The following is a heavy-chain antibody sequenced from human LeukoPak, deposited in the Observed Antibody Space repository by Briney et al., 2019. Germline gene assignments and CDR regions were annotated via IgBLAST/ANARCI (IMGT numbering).Heavy chain of an antibody. V-gene: IGHV3-30-3*01. CDR3: ARETGSAVGSTDFDY. J-gene: IGHJ4*02. CDR2: ISYDGSNK. CDR1: GFTFRHSW. Sequence: GGSLRLSCEASGFTFRHSWLSWIRQTPGKGLEWVAVISYDGSNKYYADSVKGRFTISRDNSKNTLYLQMNSLRAEDTAVYYCARETGSAVGSTDFDYWGQGTLVTVSS. D-gene: IGHD4-17*01.